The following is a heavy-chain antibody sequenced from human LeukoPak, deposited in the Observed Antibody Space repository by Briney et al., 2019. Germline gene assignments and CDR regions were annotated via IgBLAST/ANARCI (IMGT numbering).Heavy chain of an antibody. J-gene: IGHJ3*02. CDR3: ARDFDCSSTSCYTEDAFDI. CDR1: GYTFTTYG. D-gene: IGHD2-2*02. Sequence: ASVKVSCKASGYTFTTYGISWVRQAPGQGLEWVGWISAYNGYTDSAQNLKGRVALTTDTSTGTAYMELGSLQSDDTAVYYCARDFDCSSTSCYTEDAFDIWGQGTMVTVSS. CDR2: ISAYNGYT. V-gene: IGHV1-18*01.